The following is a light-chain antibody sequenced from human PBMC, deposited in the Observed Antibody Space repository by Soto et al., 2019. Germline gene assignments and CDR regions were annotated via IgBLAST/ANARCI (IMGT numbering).Light chain of an antibody. J-gene: IGLJ2*01. CDR1: SSGVGGYNY. CDR2: DVS. CDR3: SSYTTSSTVV. Sequence: QSALTQPASVSGSPGQSITISCTGSSSGVGGYNYVSWYQQHHPGKAPKLMIYDVSNRPSGVSNRFSGSKSGNTASLTISGLQAEDEADYYCSSYTTSSTVVFGGGTKLTVL. V-gene: IGLV2-14*03.